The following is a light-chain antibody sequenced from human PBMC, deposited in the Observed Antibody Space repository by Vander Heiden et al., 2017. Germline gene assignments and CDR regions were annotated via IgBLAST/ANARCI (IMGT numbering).Light chain of an antibody. CDR3: QQRRD. J-gene: IGKJ3*01. CDR1: QSVSSY. V-gene: IGKV3-11*01. CDR2: DAS. Sequence: EIVLTQSPATLSLSPGERATLSCRASQSVSSYLAWYQQKPGQAPRLLIYDASNRATGIPARFSGSGSGTDFTLTISSLEPEDFAVYYCQQRRDFGPGTKVDNK.